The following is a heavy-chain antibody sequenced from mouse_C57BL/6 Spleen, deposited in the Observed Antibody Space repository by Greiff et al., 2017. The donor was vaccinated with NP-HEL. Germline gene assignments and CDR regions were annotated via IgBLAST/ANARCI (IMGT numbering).Heavy chain of an antibody. J-gene: IGHJ2*01. CDR2: INPNNGGT. V-gene: IGHV1-26*01. Sequence: EVQLQQSGPELVKPGASVKISCKASGYTFTDYYMNWVKQSHGKSLEWIGDINPNNGGTSYNQKFKGKATLTVDKSSSTAYMELRSLTSEDSAVYYCASYLIYYGNYERDYWGQGTTLTVSS. CDR3: ASYLIYYGNYERDY. CDR1: GYTFTDYY. D-gene: IGHD2-1*01.